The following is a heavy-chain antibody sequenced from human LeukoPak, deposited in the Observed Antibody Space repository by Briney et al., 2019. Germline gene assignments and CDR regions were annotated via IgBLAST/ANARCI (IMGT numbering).Heavy chain of an antibody. CDR3: ARDLMDSYAPGWFDP. Sequence: SVKVSCKASGGTFSSYAISWVRQAPGQGLEWMGGIIPIFSTANYAQKFQGRVTITADESTSTAYMELSSLRSEDTAVYYCARDLMDSYAPGWFDPWGQGTLVTVSS. CDR1: GGTFSSYA. V-gene: IGHV1-69*13. D-gene: IGHD5-18*01. J-gene: IGHJ5*02. CDR2: IIPIFSTA.